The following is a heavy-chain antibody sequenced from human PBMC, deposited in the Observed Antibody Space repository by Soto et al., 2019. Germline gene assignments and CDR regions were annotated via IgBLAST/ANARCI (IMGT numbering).Heavy chain of an antibody. D-gene: IGHD3-16*01. Sequence: SETLSLTCTVSGGSISSYYWSWIRQPPGKGLEWIGYIYYVGRTNYNPSLESRVTISVDTSKNQFSLRLTSVTATDTAVYYCARTLDYGHMDVWGKGTTVTVSS. J-gene: IGHJ6*03. CDR1: GGSISSYY. V-gene: IGHV4-59*01. CDR3: ARTLDYGHMDV. CDR2: IYYVGRT.